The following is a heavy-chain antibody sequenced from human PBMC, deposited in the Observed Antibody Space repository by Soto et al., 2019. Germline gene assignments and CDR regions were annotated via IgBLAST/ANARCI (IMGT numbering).Heavy chain of an antibody. CDR3: ARDGAVDYTSSSGSYYFEY. V-gene: IGHV1-46*01. CDR2: INPNTGGT. J-gene: IGHJ4*02. CDR1: WYTFTIHY. D-gene: IGHD6-6*01. Sequence: ASVKVSCKASWYTFTIHYIHCILQSPLQWLEWMAIINPNTGGTTYAQKFQGRVTVTRDTSTSAVYMELSNLISEDTALYYCARDGAVDYTSSSGSYYFEYWGQGTLVTVSS.